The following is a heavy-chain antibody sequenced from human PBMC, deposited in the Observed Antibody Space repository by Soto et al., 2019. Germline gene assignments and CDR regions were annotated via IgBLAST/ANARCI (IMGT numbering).Heavy chain of an antibody. J-gene: IGHJ6*03. Sequence: QVQLVQSGAEVKKPGASVKVSCKASGYTFTSYGISWVRQAPGQGLEWMGWISAYNGNTNYAQKLQGRVTMTTDTSTSTAYIELRSLRSDDTAVYYCARDRGYDYSYYYYMDVWGKGTTVTVSS. CDR1: GYTFTSYG. CDR3: ARDRGYDYSYYYYMDV. D-gene: IGHD5-12*01. CDR2: ISAYNGNT. V-gene: IGHV1-18*01.